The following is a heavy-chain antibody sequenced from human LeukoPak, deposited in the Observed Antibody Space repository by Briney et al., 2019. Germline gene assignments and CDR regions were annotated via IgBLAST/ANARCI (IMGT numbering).Heavy chain of an antibody. J-gene: IGHJ4*02. CDR2: VIPIFGTA. CDR1: GGTSSSYA. Sequence: SVKVSCKASGGTSSSYAISWVRQAPGQGLEWMGGVIPIFGTANYAQKFQGRVTITADESTSTAYMELSSLRSEDTAVYYCARGASHLAAGTFDYWGQGTLVTVSS. CDR3: ARGASHLAAGTFDY. D-gene: IGHD6-13*01. V-gene: IGHV1-69*13.